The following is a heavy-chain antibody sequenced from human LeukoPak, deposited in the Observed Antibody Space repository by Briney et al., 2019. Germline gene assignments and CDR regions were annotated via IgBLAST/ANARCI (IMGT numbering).Heavy chain of an antibody. CDR2: IIPILGIA. CDR3: ATLTSDTFDI. D-gene: IGHD4-11*01. V-gene: IGHV1-69*04. J-gene: IGHJ3*02. CDR1: GGTFSSYA. Sequence: SVKVSCKASGGTFSSYAISWVRQAPGQGLEWMGRIIPILGIANYAQKFQGRVTMTRDTSTSTVYMELSSLRSEDTAVYYCATLTSDTFDIWGQGTMVTVSS.